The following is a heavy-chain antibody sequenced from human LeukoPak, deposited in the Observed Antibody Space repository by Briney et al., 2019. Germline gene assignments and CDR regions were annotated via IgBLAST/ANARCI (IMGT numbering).Heavy chain of an antibody. CDR3: ARALTMIEGYYFDY. CDR1: GGSISSGGYY. CDR2: IYHSGST. Sequence: SETLSLTCTVSGGSISSGGYYWSWIRQPPGKGLEWIGYIYHSGSTYYNPSLKSRVTISVDRSKNQFSLKLSSVTAADTAVYYCARALTMIEGYYFDYWGQGTLVTVSS. V-gene: IGHV4-30-2*01. J-gene: IGHJ4*02. D-gene: IGHD3-22*01.